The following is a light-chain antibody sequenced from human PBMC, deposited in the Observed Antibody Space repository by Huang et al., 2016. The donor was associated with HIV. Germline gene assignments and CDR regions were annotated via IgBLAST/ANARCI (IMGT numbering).Light chain of an antibody. CDR1: QSVLYSSNNKNY. V-gene: IGKV4-1*01. CDR2: WSS. J-gene: IGKJ3*01. CDR3: QQYYSTPLT. Sequence: DIVMTQSPDSLAVSLGERATINCKSSQSVLYSSNNKNYLAWYQQKPGQPPKLLIYWSSTRESGVRDRFCGSRSGTDFTLTISGLQAEDVAVYYCQQYYSTPLTFGPGTKVDIK.